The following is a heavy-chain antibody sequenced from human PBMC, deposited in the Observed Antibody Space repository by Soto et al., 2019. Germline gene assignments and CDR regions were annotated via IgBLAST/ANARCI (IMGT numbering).Heavy chain of an antibody. CDR3: ARLSQDYYDSSGYYPIPLRVYYFDY. Sequence: SETLSLTCTVSGGSISSSSYYWGWIRQPPGKGLEWIGSIYYSGSTYYNPSLKSRVTISVDTSKNQFSLKLSSVTAADTAVYYCARLSQDYYDSSGYYPIPLRVYYFDYWGQGTLVTVSS. CDR2: IYYSGST. D-gene: IGHD3-22*01. J-gene: IGHJ4*02. CDR1: GGSISSSSYY. V-gene: IGHV4-39*01.